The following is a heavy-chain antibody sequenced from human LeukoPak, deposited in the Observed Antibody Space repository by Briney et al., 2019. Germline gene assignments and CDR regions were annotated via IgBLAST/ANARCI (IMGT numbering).Heavy chain of an antibody. V-gene: IGHV3-15*01. Sequence: GGSLRLSCVASGIVFPNAWLSWVRQPPGKGLEWIGRIKSTDDGGTTDYAASVKGRFIISRDDSKDMLFLQMNSLKSEDTALYYCTTHSTTSDYWGRGILVTVSS. CDR3: TTHSTTSDY. J-gene: IGHJ4*02. CDR2: IKSTDDGGTT. D-gene: IGHD4-11*01. CDR1: GIVFPNAW.